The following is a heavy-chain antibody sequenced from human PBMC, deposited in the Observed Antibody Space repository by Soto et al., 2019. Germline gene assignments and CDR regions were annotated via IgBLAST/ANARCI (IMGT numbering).Heavy chain of an antibody. CDR2: ISHNGGAT. CDR1: GFTFNNYA. D-gene: IGHD3-10*01. CDR3: AKDRATMIRGVNDY. J-gene: IGHJ4*02. Sequence: PGGSLRLSCTASGFTFNNYAMSWVRQAPGKGLEWISVISHNGGATYYADSVKGRFTISRDNSQNTLSLQMNSLRAEDAAVYYCAKDRATMIRGVNDYWGQGTLVTVSS. V-gene: IGHV3-23*01.